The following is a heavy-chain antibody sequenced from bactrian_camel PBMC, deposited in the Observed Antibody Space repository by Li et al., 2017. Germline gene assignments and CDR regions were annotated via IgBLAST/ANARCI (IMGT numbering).Heavy chain of an antibody. CDR1: GDTFTRLF. D-gene: IGHD1*01. CDR2: MNPTGGVI. J-gene: IGHJ4*01. V-gene: IGHV3S1*01. Sequence: HVQLVESGGASVQEGGSLTLSCAISGDTFTRLFVAWFRQAPGKEREAVAAMNPTGGVIHVSDSVRGRFTISQDNTRTMLFLQMNSLKAEDTAMYYCAAGVLPSYDGGQCDYYQSRTQGTQVTVS.